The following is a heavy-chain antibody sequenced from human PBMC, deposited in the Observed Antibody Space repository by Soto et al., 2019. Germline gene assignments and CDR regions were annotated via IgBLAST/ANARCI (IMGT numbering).Heavy chain of an antibody. D-gene: IGHD2-21*02. CDR3: TTTRSANYCGGDCYSHYYYYYGMDV. CDR2: IKSKTDGGTT. J-gene: IGHJ6*02. V-gene: IGHV3-15*07. CDR1: GFTFSNAW. Sequence: EVQLVESGGGLVKPGGSLRLSCAASGFTFSNAWMNWVRQAPGKGLEWVGRIKSKTDGGTTDYAAPVKGRFTISRDDSKNTLYLQMNSLKTEDTAVYYCTTTRSANYCGGDCYSHYYYYYGMDVWGQGTTVTVSS.